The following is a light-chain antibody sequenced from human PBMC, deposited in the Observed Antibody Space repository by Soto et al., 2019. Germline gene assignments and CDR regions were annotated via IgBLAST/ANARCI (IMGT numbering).Light chain of an antibody. Sequence: DIQMTQSPSSLSASVGARVSITCQASQDIGTSLSWFQHKPGRAPKLLIYGASYLVTGVPSRFRGSGSGTDFTFTITGLQPEDIATYYCQHYNNLPPFTFGPGTIVDIK. CDR3: QHYNNLPPFT. J-gene: IGKJ3*01. V-gene: IGKV1-33*01. CDR2: GAS. CDR1: QDIGTS.